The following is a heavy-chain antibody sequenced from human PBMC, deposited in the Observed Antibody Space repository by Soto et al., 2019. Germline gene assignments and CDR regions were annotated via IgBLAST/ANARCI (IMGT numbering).Heavy chain of an antibody. V-gene: IGHV1-8*01. J-gene: IGHJ4*02. CDR3: ARGPTGMIDY. CDR2: MNPKSGGT. CDR1: GYTFTSYD. Sequence: QVQLVQSGAEVKSPGASVKVSCKASGYTFTSYDINWVRQATGQGCEWMGWMNPKSGGTRNIQKFQGRVTMTRDTSISKAYMELRSLTSEDTAVYYCARGPTGMIDYWGQGTLVTVSS.